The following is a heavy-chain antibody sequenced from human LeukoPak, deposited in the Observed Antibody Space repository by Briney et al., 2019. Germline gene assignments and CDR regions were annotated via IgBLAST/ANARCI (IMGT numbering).Heavy chain of an antibody. Sequence: SGGSLRLSCAASGFTFSSYAMHWVRQAPGKGLEYVSAISSNGGSTYYANSVKGRFTISRDNSKNTLYLQMGSLRAEDMAVYYCARVGQLNYYGSGSSNYYGMDVWGQGTTVTVSS. CDR3: ARVGQLNYYGSGSSNYYGMDV. J-gene: IGHJ6*02. D-gene: IGHD3-10*01. CDR2: ISSNGGST. V-gene: IGHV3-64*01. CDR1: GFTFSSYA.